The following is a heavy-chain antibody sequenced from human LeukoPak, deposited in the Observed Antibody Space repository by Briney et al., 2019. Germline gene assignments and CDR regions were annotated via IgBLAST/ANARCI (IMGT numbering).Heavy chain of an antibody. CDR3: ARDIGYSSSWYDLDY. CDR2: IYYSGST. CDR1: GGSISSYY. V-gene: IGHV4-59*01. Sequence: PSETLSLTCTVSGGSISSYYWSWIRQPPGKGLEWIGYIYYSGSTNYNPSLKSRVTISVDTSKNQFSLKLSSVTAADTAVYYCARDIGYSSSWYDLDYWGQGTLVTASS. D-gene: IGHD6-13*01. J-gene: IGHJ4*02.